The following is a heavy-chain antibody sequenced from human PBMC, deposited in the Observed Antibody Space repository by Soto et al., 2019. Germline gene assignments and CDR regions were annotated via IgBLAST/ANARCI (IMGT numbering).Heavy chain of an antibody. D-gene: IGHD2-15*01. CDR1: GYTFTSYG. CDR3: ASWGPVVVVAATRPYYYYGMDV. Sequence: QVQLVQSGAEVKKPGASVKVSCKASGYTFTSYGISWVRQAPGQGLEWMGWISAYNGNTNYAQKLQGRVTMTTDTSTSSAYMELRRLRSDDTAVYYCASWGPVVVVAATRPYYYYGMDVWGQGTTVTVSS. CDR2: ISAYNGNT. J-gene: IGHJ6*02. V-gene: IGHV1-18*01.